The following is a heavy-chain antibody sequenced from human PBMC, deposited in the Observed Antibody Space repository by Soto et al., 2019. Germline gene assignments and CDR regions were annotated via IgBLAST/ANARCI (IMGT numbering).Heavy chain of an antibody. J-gene: IGHJ6*02. CDR3: ASVVAKGSEGYYYGMDV. D-gene: IGHD2-15*01. CDR2: ISSSSRYI. CDR1: GFTFMSYS. V-gene: IGHV3-21*01. Sequence: GSLRLSCEASGFTFMSYSMNWVRQAPGKGLEWVSSISSSSRYISYADSVKGRFTMSRDNSKNTLYLQMNSLRAEDTAVYYCASVVAKGSEGYYYGMDVWGQGTTVTVSS.